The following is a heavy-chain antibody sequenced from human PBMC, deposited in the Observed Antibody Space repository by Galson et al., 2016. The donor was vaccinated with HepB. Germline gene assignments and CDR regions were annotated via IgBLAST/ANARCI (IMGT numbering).Heavy chain of an antibody. CDR2: IYSSGST. D-gene: IGHD6-19*01. CDR1: SYSVSSGSYY. J-gene: IGHJ4*02. CDR3: ARGDSGWSGRHDY. Sequence: SETLSLTCTVSSYSVSSGSYYWSWIRQPPGKGLEWIGYIYSSGSTNYNPSLKSRVTMSVDTSKNQFSLKLSSVTAADTAGYYCARGDSGWSGRHDYWGQGTLGTVSS. V-gene: IGHV4-61*01.